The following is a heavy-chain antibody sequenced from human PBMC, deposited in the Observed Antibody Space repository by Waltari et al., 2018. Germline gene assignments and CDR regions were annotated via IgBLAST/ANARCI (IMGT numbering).Heavy chain of an antibody. CDR1: GFTFSSYA. V-gene: IGHV3-66*02. Sequence: EVQLLESGGGLVQPGGSLRLSCAASGFTFSSYAMSWVRQAPGNGVGGCVVIYSGGSTYYADSVKGRFTIARDNSKNTLYLQMNSRRSEETAVYYCASGGTTAIPHVHWGQGTLVTVSS. CDR3: ASGGTTAIPHVH. J-gene: IGHJ4*02. CDR2: IYSGGST. D-gene: IGHD1-7*01.